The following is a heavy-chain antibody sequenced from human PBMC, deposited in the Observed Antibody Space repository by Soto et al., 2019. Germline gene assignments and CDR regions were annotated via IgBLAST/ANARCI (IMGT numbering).Heavy chain of an antibody. CDR2: IYKSTTT. V-gene: IGHV4-30-4*01. Sequence: TLSLTCSVXGDSISTVDYFWAWIRQPPGQALEYIGYIYKSTTTYYNPSFESRVAISLDTSKSQFSLTVTSVTAADTAVYFCARGRYCLTGRCFPNWFDSWGQGTLVTVS. CDR3: ARGRYCLTGRCFPNWFDS. D-gene: IGHD2-15*01. CDR1: GDSISTVDYF. J-gene: IGHJ5*01.